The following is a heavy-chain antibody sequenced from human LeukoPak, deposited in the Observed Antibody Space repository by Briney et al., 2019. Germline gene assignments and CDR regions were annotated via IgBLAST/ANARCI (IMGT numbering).Heavy chain of an antibody. CDR2: ISSCSSYI. D-gene: IGHD4-17*01. CDR1: GFTFSSYS. Sequence: NPGGSLRLSCAASGFTFSSYSMNWVRQAPGKGLEWVSSISSCSSYIYFADSVKGRFTISRDNAKNSLYLQMNSLRAEDTAVYYCARGSIDYGGMDVWGKGTTVTVSS. J-gene: IGHJ6*04. CDR3: ARGSIDYGGMDV. V-gene: IGHV3-21*01.